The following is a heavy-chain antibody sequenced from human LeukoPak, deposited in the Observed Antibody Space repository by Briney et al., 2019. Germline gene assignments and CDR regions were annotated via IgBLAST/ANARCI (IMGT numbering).Heavy chain of an antibody. V-gene: IGHV3-33*01. D-gene: IGHD2-8*01. CDR2: IWYDGSNK. CDR3: ARTPGVYYYGMDV. CDR1: GFTFSSYG. J-gene: IGHJ6*02. Sequence: PGGSLRLSCAASGFTFSSYGMHWVRQAPGKGLEWVAVIWYDGSNKYYGDSVKGRFTISRDNSKNTLYLQMNSLRAEDTAVYYCARTPGVYYYGMDVWGQGTTVTVSS.